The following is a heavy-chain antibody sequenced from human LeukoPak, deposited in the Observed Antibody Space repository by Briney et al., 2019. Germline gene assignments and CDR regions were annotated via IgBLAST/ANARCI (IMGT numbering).Heavy chain of an antibody. D-gene: IGHD3-3*01. J-gene: IGHJ6*03. Sequence: GGSLRLSCAASGFTFSSYSMNWVRQAPGKGLEWVSSISSSSSYIYYADSVKGRFTISRDNAKNSLNLQMNSLRAEDTAVYYCARDLDDFWSGYYYYYCYYMDVWGKGTTVTVSS. CDR3: ARDLDDFWSGYYYYYCYYMDV. V-gene: IGHV3-21*01. CDR2: ISSSSSYI. CDR1: GFTFSSYS.